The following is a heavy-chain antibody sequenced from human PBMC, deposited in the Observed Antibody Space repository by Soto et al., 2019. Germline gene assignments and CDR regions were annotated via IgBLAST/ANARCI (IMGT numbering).Heavy chain of an antibody. CDR2: IYYSGST. Sequence: KSSETLSLTCTVSGGSISSGDYYWIWIRQPPGKGLGWIGYIYYSGSTYYNASLKSRISISVDTSQNQFSLKLSSVTAADTAVYYCAREASPDAFDIWGQGTMVTVSS. V-gene: IGHV4-30-4*01. CDR3: AREASPDAFDI. J-gene: IGHJ3*02. CDR1: GGSISSGDYY.